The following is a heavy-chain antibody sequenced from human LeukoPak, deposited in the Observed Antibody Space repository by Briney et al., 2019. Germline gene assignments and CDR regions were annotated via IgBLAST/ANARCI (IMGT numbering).Heavy chain of an antibody. CDR3: ARHVLPPYYDFWSGTTNWFDP. J-gene: IGHJ5*02. D-gene: IGHD3-3*01. CDR1: GGSISSYY. CDR2: IYTSGST. Sequence: PSETLSLTCTVSGGSISSYYWSWLRQPLGKGLEWIGYIYTSGSTNYNPSLKSRVTISVDTSKNQFSLKLSSVTAADTAVYYCARHVLPPYYDFWSGTTNWFDPWGQGTLVTVSS. V-gene: IGHV4-4*09.